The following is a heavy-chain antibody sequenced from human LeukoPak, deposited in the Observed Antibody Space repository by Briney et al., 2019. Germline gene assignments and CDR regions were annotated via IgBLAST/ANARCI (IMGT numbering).Heavy chain of an antibody. CDR1: GFTFSRYA. J-gene: IGHJ4*02. CDR3: AKSKTPICSGVSCDDY. CDR2: ISGSGGDT. Sequence: QTGGSLRLSCVVSGFTFSRYAMSWVRQAPGKGLEWVSAISGSGGDTYYADSVKGRFTISRDKAKSTLHLQINSLRPEDTALYYCAKSKTPICSGVSCDDYWGQGTLVIVSS. V-gene: IGHV3-23*01. D-gene: IGHD2-15*01.